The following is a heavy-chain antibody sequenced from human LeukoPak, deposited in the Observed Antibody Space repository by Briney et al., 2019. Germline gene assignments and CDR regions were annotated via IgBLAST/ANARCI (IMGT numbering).Heavy chain of an antibody. J-gene: IGHJ6*03. CDR3: AKSPHLGYCSGGSCYEYYCYYMDV. V-gene: IGHV1-18*01. Sequence: ASVKVSCKASGYTFTSYGISWVRQAPGQGLEWMGWISAYNGNTNSAQKFQGRVTITADESTSTVYIELSSLRSEDTAVYYCAKSPHLGYCSGGSCYEYYCYYMDVWGKGTTVTISS. CDR2: ISAYNGNT. CDR1: GYTFTSYG. D-gene: IGHD2-15*01.